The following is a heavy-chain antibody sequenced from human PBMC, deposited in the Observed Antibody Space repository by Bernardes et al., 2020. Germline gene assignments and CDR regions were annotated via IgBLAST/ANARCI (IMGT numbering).Heavy chain of an antibody. J-gene: IGHJ4*02. CDR3: ARVPNYYGLGSYPDY. CDR1: GGSISSYY. CDR2: IYYSGST. D-gene: IGHD3-10*01. V-gene: IGHV4-59*01. Sequence: SETLSLTCTVSGGSISSYYWSWIRQPPGKGLEWIGYIYYSGSTNYNPSLKSRVTISVDTSKNQFSLKLSSVTAADTAVYYCARVPNYYGLGSYPDYWGQGTLVTVSS.